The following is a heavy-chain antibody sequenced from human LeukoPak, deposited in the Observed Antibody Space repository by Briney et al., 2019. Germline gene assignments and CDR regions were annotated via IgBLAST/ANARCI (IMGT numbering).Heavy chain of an antibody. CDR3: AKYISDSGAYYAFDY. D-gene: IGHD3-10*01. V-gene: IGHV3-23*01. CDR1: GFTFSKYA. CDR2: ITARGTTT. Sequence: PRGSLRLSCAASGFTFSKYAMTWVRQAPGKGMEWVSAITARGTTTYYADSVKGRFTTSRDDSKNTLSLQMDSLSAEDTALYYCAKYISDSGAYYAFDYWGQGTLVTVSS. J-gene: IGHJ4*02.